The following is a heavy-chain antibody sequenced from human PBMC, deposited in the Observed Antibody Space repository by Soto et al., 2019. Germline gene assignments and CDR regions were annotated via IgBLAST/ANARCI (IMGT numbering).Heavy chain of an antibody. J-gene: IGHJ5*02. V-gene: IGHV1-46*01. CDR3: ARKAPYSSSWYWWFDP. CDR1: GYTFTSYY. Sequence: ASVKVSCKASGYTFTSYYMHWVRQAPGQGLEWMGIINPSGGSTSYAQKFQGRVTMTRDTSTGTVYMELSSLRSEDTAVYYCARKAPYSSSWYWWFDPWGQGTLVTVSS. D-gene: IGHD6-13*01. CDR2: INPSGGST.